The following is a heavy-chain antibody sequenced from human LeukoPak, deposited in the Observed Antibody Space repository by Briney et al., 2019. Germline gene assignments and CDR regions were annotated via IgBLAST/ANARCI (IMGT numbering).Heavy chain of an antibody. D-gene: IGHD3-3*01. V-gene: IGHV3-23*01. CDR2: ISGSGGST. Sequence: GGSLRLSCAASGFTFSSYAMSWVRQAPGKGLEWVSAISGSGGSTYSADSVKGRFTISRDNSKNTLYLQMNSLRAEDTAVYYCAKDNTIFGVSPFDPWGQGTLVTVSS. CDR3: AKDNTIFGVSPFDP. J-gene: IGHJ5*02. CDR1: GFTFSSYA.